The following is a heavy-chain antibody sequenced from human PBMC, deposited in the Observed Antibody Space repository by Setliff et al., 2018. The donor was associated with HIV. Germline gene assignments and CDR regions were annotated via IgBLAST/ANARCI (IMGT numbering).Heavy chain of an antibody. CDR3: ARDPPRYYDSSGLNWFDP. V-gene: IGHV4-61*09. D-gene: IGHD3-22*01. Sequence: SETLSLTCTVSGGSLSSGYDYWTWIRQPAGKGLEWIGHIYSAGSTNYNPTLTSRVTMSVDMSKNQFSLKLSSVTAAYTAVYYCARDPPRYYDSSGLNWFDPWGQGTLVTVSS. J-gene: IGHJ5*02. CDR1: GGSLSSGYDY. CDR2: IYSAGST.